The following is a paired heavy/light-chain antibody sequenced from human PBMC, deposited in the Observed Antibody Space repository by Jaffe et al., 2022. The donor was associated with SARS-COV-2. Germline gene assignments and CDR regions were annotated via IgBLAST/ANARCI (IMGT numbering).Light chain of an antibody. Sequence: QTVVTQEPSLTVSPGGTVTLTCASSTGAVTSGYESNWFQQKTGQAPRSLIYLTTNKHWWTPARFSGSLLGGKAALTLSDVQPEDEADYYCLLYHNGVPVFGTGTRVTVL. J-gene: IGLJ1*01. V-gene: IGLV7-43*01. CDR3: LLYHNGVPV. CDR2: LTT. CDR1: TGAVTSGYE.
Heavy chain of an antibody. CDR1: GFTFSKYW. V-gene: IGHV3-74*01. CDR3: GTINYGDPPP. CDR2: INNDGSYA. J-gene: IGHJ5*02. D-gene: IGHD2-21*02. Sequence: EVQLVESGGNLVQPGGSLRLSCAASGFTFSKYWMHWVRQAPGKGLVWVSHINNDGSYANYADSVKGRFTMSRDNAKNMVYLQMNSLRVEDTAVYYCGTINYGDPPPWGQGTLVTVSS.